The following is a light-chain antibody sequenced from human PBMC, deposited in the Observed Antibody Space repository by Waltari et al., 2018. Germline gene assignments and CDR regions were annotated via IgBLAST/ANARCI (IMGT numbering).Light chain of an antibody. V-gene: IGKV1-5*03. CDR1: ESISKW. CDR3: QQYNSYSLLS. J-gene: IGKJ4*01. CDR2: RAS. Sequence: DIQMTQSPSTLSASVGDRVIFSCRASESISKWLAWYQQKPGKAPKLLIYRASTLESGVPSRFSGSGSGTEFTLTISSLQPEDFATYYCQQYNSYSLLSFGGGTKVEIK.